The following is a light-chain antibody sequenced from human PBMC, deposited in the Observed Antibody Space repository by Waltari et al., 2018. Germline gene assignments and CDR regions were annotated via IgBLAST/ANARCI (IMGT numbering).Light chain of an antibody. CDR1: TRTFGSYAL. Sequence: QSALTQPASVSGSPGQSITLSCTGTTRTFGSYALFSWYQQHPDKAPKLMVYEGTKRPPGISTRFSGAKSGNTASLTISGLQAEDEADYYCCSYAGNTVWVFGGGTKLTVL. CDR2: EGT. CDR3: CSYAGNTVWV. V-gene: IGLV2-23*01. J-gene: IGLJ3*02.